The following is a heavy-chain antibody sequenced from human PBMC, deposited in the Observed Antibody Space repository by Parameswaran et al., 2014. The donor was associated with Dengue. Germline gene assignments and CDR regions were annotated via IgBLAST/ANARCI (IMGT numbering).Heavy chain of an antibody. D-gene: IGHD3-10*01. J-gene: IGHJ4*02. CDR2: IKQDGSEK. CDR3: ARGPYYHGSGSYSYFDY. Sequence: RWIRQPQEGLEWVANIKQDGSEKYYVDSVKGRFTISRDNAKNSLYLQMNSLRAEDTAVYYCARGPYYHGSGSYSYFDYWGQGTLVTVSS. V-gene: IGHV3-7*02.